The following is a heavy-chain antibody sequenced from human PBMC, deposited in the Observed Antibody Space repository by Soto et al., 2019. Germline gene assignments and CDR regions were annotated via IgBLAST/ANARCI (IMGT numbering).Heavy chain of an antibody. D-gene: IGHD5-12*01. V-gene: IGHV3-30*18. CDR2: ISYDGSNK. CDR3: AKDSGGRWLQSGDFDY. Sequence: GGSLRLSCAASGFTFSSYGMHWVRQAPGKGLEWVAVISYDGSNKYYADSVKGRFTISRDNSKNTLYLQMNSLRAEDTAVYYCAKDSGGRWLQSGDFDYWGQGTLVTVSS. CDR1: GFTFSSYG. J-gene: IGHJ4*02.